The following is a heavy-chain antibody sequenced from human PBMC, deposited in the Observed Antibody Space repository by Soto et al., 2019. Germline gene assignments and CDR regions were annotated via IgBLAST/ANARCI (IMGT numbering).Heavy chain of an antibody. J-gene: IGHJ4*02. CDR3: ARDKITIFGVASLDY. CDR2: ISSSGSTI. V-gene: IGHV3-48*03. D-gene: IGHD3-3*01. CDR1: GFTFSSYA. Sequence: VVSLRVSCAASGFTFSSYAMNWVRQAPGKGLEWVSYISSSGSTIYYADSVKGRFTISRDNAKNSLYLQMNSLRAEDTAVYYCARDKITIFGVASLDYWGQGTLVTVSS.